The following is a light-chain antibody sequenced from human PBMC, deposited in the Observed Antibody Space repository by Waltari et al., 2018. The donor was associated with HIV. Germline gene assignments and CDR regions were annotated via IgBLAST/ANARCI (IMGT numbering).Light chain of an antibody. J-gene: IGLJ2*01. CDR1: STDSRFYQY. CDR2: DIN. Sequence: QSALTQPASVSGLLGQSINISCTGISTDSRFYQYVSWYQQYPGKKPRLIIFDINNRPSGVSDHFSGSRSGNSASLTFSGLQSGDEAHYYCASNRLDYTLIFGGGTKLTVL. V-gene: IGLV2-14*03. CDR3: ASNRLDYTLI.